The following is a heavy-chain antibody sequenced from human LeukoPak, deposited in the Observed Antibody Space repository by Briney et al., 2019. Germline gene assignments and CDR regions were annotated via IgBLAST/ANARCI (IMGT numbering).Heavy chain of an antibody. D-gene: IGHD2-2*01. V-gene: IGHV4-59*01. Sequence: PSETLSLTCTVPGGSISSYYWSWIRQPPGKGLEWIGYTYYSGSTNYNPSLKSRVTISVDTSKNQFSLKLSSVTAADTAVYYCARTPVGYCSSTSCRYYYYYMDVWGKGTTVTVSS. J-gene: IGHJ6*03. CDR2: TYYSGST. CDR3: ARTPVGYCSSTSCRYYYYYMDV. CDR1: GGSISSYY.